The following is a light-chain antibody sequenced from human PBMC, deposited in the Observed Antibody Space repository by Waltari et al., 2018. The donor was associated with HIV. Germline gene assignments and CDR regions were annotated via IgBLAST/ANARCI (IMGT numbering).Light chain of an antibody. J-gene: IGLJ3*02. Sequence: SSELTQDPAVSVALGQTVRITCQGDSLRSYYASWYQQKPGQAPVLVIYGKNNRPSGVPDRFSGSKSGTSASLAITGLRAEDEAYYFCQSYDSSLSGSRVFGGGTNLTVL. CDR2: GKN. CDR1: SLRSYY. V-gene: IGLV3-19*01. CDR3: QSYDSSLSGSRV.